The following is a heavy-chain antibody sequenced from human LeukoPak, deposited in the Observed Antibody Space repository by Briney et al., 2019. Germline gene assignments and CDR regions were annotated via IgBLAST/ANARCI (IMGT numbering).Heavy chain of an antibody. CDR2: INAGNGNT. V-gene: IGHV1-3*03. CDR1: GYTFTSYA. Sequence: GASVKVSCKASGYTFTSYAMHWVRQAPGQRLEWMGWINAGNGNTKYSQEFQGRVTITRDTSASTAYMELSSLRSEGMAVYYCARGLGIAAALNWFDPWGQGTLVTVSS. J-gene: IGHJ5*02. D-gene: IGHD6-13*01. CDR3: ARGLGIAAALNWFDP.